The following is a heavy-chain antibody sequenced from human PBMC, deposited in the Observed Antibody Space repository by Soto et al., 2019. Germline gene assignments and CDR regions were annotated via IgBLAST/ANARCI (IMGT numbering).Heavy chain of an antibody. CDR1: GGTFSSYT. CDR3: AREGSSDYYYGMDV. CDR2: IIPILGIA. V-gene: IGHV1-69*02. Sequence: QVQLVQSGAEVKKPGSSVKVSCKASGGTFSSYTISWVRQAPGQGLEWMGRIIPILGIANYAQKFQGRVTITAEKATSPAYMEVSSLRTEDTAVYYCAREGSSDYYYGMDVWGQGTTVTVSS. J-gene: IGHJ6*02.